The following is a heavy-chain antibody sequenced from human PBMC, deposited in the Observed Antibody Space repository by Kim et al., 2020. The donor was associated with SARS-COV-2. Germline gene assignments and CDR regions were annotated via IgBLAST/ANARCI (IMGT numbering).Heavy chain of an antibody. D-gene: IGHD2-2*01. Sequence: GGSLRLSCAASGFTFTSYVLTWVRQAPGKGLEWVSSISSTGYSTYYTDSVRGRFTISRDNSKNTVYLQMNSLRAEDTAVYYCAKGGYCSSTSCYVFDPWGQGTLVTVSS. J-gene: IGHJ5*02. CDR3: AKGGYCSSTSCYVFDP. CDR1: GFTFTSYV. CDR2: ISSTGYST. V-gene: IGHV3-23*01.